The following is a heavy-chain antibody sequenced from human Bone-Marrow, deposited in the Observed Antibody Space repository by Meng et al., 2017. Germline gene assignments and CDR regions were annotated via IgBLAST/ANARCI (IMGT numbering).Heavy chain of an antibody. CDR2: TYYRSKWYN. V-gene: IGHV6-1*01. J-gene: IGHJ5*02. D-gene: IGHD1-14*01. Sequence: SQTLSLTCAIPGDSVSSHSAAWNWIRQSPSRGLEWLGRTYYRSKWYNDYATSVEGRITINPDTSKNQFSLQLNSVTPEDTAVYYCARDKCVTTRCWFDPWGQGTLVTVSS. CDR1: GDSVSSHSAA. CDR3: ARDKCVTTRCWFDP.